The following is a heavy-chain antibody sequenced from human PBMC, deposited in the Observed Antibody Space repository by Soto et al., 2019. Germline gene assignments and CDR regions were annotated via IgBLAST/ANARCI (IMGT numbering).Heavy chain of an antibody. D-gene: IGHD1-26*01. J-gene: IGHJ4*02. CDR2: ISSSGSTI. CDR3: AKDPVSEVGATRGFDY. CDR1: GFTFSDYY. Sequence: QVQLVESGGGLVKPGGSLRLSCAASGFTFSDYYMSWIRQAPGKGLEWVSYISSSGSTIYYADSVKGRFTISRDNAKNSMYLQMNSLTAEDTAVYYCAKDPVSEVGATRGFDYWGQGTLVTVSS. V-gene: IGHV3-11*01.